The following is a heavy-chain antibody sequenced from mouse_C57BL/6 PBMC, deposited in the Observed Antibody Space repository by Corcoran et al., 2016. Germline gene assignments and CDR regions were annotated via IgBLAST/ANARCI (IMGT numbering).Heavy chain of an antibody. D-gene: IGHD2-5*01. CDR1: GYTFTDYY. Sequence: EVQLQQSGPELVKPGASVKISCKASGYTFTDYYMNWVKQSHGKSLEWIGDINPNNGGTSYNQKFKGKATLTEDKSSSTAYMELRSLTSEDSAVYYCARRGYSNWYFDVWGTGTTVTVSS. V-gene: IGHV1-26*01. J-gene: IGHJ1*03. CDR2: INPNNGGT. CDR3: ARRGYSNWYFDV.